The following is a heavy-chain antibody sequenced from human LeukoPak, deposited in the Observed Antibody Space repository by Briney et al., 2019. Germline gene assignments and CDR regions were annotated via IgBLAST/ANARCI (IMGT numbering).Heavy chain of an antibody. J-gene: IGHJ3*02. CDR2: IWYDGSNK. V-gene: IGHV3-33*08. CDR1: GFTFSSYS. D-gene: IGHD2-15*01. Sequence: PGGSLRLSCAASGFTFSSYSMNWVRQAPGKGLEWVAVIWYDGSNKYYADSVKGRFTISRDNSKNTLYLQMNSLRAEDTAVYYCARVLCSGGTCLDAFDIWGQGTVVTVSS. CDR3: ARVLCSGGTCLDAFDI.